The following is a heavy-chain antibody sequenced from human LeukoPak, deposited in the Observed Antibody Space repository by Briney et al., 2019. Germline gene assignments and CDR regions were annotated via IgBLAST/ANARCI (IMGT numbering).Heavy chain of an antibody. D-gene: IGHD2-2*01. Sequence: ASVKVSCKASGYTFTSYYMHWVRQAPGQGLEWMGIINPSGGSTSYAQKFQGRVTMTRDTSTSTVYMELSSLRSEDTAVYYCARDGWDIVVVPAAMYNWFDPWGQGTLVTVSS. J-gene: IGHJ5*02. CDR3: ARDGWDIVVVPAAMYNWFDP. CDR1: GYTFTSYY. CDR2: INPSGGST. V-gene: IGHV1-46*01.